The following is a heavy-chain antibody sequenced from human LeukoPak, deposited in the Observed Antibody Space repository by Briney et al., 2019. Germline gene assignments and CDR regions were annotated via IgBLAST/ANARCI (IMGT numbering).Heavy chain of an antibody. J-gene: IGHJ4*02. D-gene: IGHD6-13*01. V-gene: IGHV4-59*11. Sequence: SETLSLTCTVSGGSISSHYWSWIRQPPGKGLEWIGYIYYSGTTNYNPSLKSRVTISVDTSKNQFSLRLSSVTAADTAVYYCARGVYIAAAQYGYWGQGTLVTVSS. CDR1: GGSISSHY. CDR2: IYYSGTT. CDR3: ARGVYIAAAQYGY.